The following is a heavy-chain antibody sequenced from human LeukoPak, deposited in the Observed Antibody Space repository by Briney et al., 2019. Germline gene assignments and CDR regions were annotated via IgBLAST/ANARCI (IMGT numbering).Heavy chain of an antibody. Sequence: GGPLRLSCAASGFTFSSYAMSWVRQAPGKGLEWVSAISGSGGSTYYADSVKGRFTISRDNSKNTLYLQMNSLRAEDTAVYYCAKVGGQQPIGGAFDIWGQGTMVTVSS. CDR2: ISGSGGST. D-gene: IGHD6-13*01. V-gene: IGHV3-23*01. J-gene: IGHJ3*02. CDR3: AKVGGQQPIGGAFDI. CDR1: GFTFSSYA.